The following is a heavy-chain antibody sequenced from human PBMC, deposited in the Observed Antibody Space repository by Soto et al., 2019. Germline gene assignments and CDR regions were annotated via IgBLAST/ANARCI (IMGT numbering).Heavy chain of an antibody. V-gene: IGHV3-11*01. Sequence: VQLVESGGGLVKPGGSLRLSCAASGLIFSDYYMSWIRQAPGKGLEWVSYIGSSGSTIYYADSVKGRFTISRDNAKKSLYLQMNSLRVEDTAVYYCARGAVTGYPHYYCAMDVWGQGATVTVSS. CDR3: ARGAVTGYPHYYCAMDV. CDR1: GLIFSDYY. CDR2: IGSSGSTI. J-gene: IGHJ6*02. D-gene: IGHD3-9*01.